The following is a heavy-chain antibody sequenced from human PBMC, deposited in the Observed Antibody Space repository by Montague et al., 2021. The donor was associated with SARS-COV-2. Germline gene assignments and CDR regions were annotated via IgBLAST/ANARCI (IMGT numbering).Heavy chain of an antibody. Sequence: TLSLTCTVTGGSISSGSYYWSWIRQPAGKGLEWIGRIYTSGTTDYSFSLKSRVTISVDTSKNQFYLKLTSVTAADTAVYYCARAHSGSCAHLDNWGQGSLVTVSS. CDR2: IYTSGTT. CDR1: GGSISSGSYY. CDR3: ARAHSGSCAHLDN. J-gene: IGHJ4*02. D-gene: IGHD5-12*01. V-gene: IGHV4-61*02.